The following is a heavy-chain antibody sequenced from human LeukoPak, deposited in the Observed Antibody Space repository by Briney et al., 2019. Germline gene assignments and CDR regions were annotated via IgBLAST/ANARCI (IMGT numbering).Heavy chain of an antibody. J-gene: IGHJ4*01. CDR1: ESIFSNFD. CDR3: ARVSSGGSHY. V-gene: IGHV3-23*01. CDR2: ISSSGSST. D-gene: IGHD6-25*01. Sequence: GGSLRLSCAASESIFSNFDMSWVRQAPGKGLEWVSDISSSGSSTYYADSVRGRFTISRDNSKNTLFLQMNSLSAADTAVYYRARVSSGGSHYWGQGTLVTVS.